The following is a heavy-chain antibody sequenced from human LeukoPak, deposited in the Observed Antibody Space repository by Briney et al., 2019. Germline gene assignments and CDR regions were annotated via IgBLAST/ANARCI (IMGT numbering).Heavy chain of an antibody. Sequence: PGGSLRLSCVASGFTFSIHAMNWVRQAPGKGLEGVSVISGGGGYTYYADCVKGRFTISRDNSKNTLYLQMNGLRAEDTAVYYCAPNSGYDKFLDYWGQGTLVTVSS. CDR3: APNSGYDKFLDY. D-gene: IGHD5-12*01. J-gene: IGHJ4*02. CDR2: ISGGGGYT. V-gene: IGHV3-23*01. CDR1: GFTFSIHA.